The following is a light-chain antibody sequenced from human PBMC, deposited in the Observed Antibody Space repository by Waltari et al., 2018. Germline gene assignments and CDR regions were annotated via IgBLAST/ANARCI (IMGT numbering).Light chain of an antibody. V-gene: IGKV3-20*01. CDR2: GAS. CDR1: QRLTTNY. CDR3: QQYGSSIMYT. J-gene: IGKJ2*01. Sequence: VLTQSPGTLSLSPGERATLSCRASQRLTTNYLAWYQPKPGQAPRLLLYGASSRAAGIPDRFSGSGSGTDFTLTISRLEPDDFAVYYCQQYGSSIMYTFGQGTKLEIK.